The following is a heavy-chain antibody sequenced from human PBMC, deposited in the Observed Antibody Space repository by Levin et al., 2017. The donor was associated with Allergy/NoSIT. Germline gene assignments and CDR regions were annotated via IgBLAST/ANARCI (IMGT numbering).Heavy chain of an antibody. CDR1: GGSISSADYY. D-gene: IGHD3-10*01. CDR3: ARGDFGSGRFYY. CDR2: IFCSGST. Sequence: SETLSLTCTVSGGSISSADYYWSWIRQPPGKGLEWIGYIFCSGSTHYHPSLMSRVTISLDTSKNQFSLKLSSVTAADTAVYYCARGDFGSGRFYYWGQGIVVTVSS. V-gene: IGHV4-30-4*01. J-gene: IGHJ4*02.